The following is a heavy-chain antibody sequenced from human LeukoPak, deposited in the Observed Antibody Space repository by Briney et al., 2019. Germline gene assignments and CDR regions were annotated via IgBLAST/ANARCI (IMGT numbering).Heavy chain of an antibody. J-gene: IGHJ6*02. CDR1: GYTFTSYG. CDR2: ISAYNGNK. CDR3: ARDVSMVRGVIFFPYYYYGMDV. D-gene: IGHD3-10*01. V-gene: IGHV1-18*01. Sequence: ASVKVTCKASGYTFTSYGISWVRQAPGQGLEWMGWISAYNGNKNYAQKLQGRVTMTTDTSTSTACMELRSLRSDDTAVYYCARDVSMVRGVIFFPYYYYGMDVWGQGTTVTVSS.